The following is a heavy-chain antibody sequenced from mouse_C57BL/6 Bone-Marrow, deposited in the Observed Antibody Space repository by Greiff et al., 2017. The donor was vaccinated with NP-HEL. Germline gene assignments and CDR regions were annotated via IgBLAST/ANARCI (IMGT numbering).Heavy chain of an antibody. J-gene: IGHJ2*01. Sequence: EVKLMESGGGLVQPGESLKLSCESTEYAFPSHDMSWVRKTPEKRLELVAAINSDGGSTYYPATMERRFIISRDNTKKTLYLQMSSLRSEDTALYYCARHLIVTYYFDYWGQGTTLTVSA. CDR1: EYAFPSHD. CDR3: ARHLIVTYYFDY. V-gene: IGHV5-2*01. D-gene: IGHD2-5*01. CDR2: INSDGGST.